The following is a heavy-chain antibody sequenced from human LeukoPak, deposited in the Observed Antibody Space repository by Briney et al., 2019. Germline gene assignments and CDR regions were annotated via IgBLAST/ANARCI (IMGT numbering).Heavy chain of an antibody. CDR1: GGSITQTNY. CDR2: IYYRGST. D-gene: IGHD3-10*01. Sequence: SGTLSLTCDVSGGSITQTNYWTWVRPPPGKGLEWIGYIYYRGSTNYNPSLKSRVTISVDTSKNQVSLKLRSVTAADTAVYYCATMVQGVHTYFGSWGQGNLVAVSS. V-gene: IGHV4-4*02. J-gene: IGHJ4*02. CDR3: ATMVQGVHTYFGS.